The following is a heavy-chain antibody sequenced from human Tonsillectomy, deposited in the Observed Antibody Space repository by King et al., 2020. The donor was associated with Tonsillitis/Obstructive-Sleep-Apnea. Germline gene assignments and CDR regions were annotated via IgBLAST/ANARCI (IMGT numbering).Heavy chain of an antibody. CDR2: INPNSGGT. CDR1: GYTFTGYY. V-gene: IGHV1-2*04. Sequence: QLVQSGAEVKKPGASVNVSCKASGYTFTGYYMHWVRQAPGQGLEWRGGINPNSGGTNYAQKFQGWVTMTRDTSISTAHMELSRLGSDDTAVYYCARAGGVASGTRGAFDIWGQGTMVTVSS. D-gene: IGHD5-12*01. J-gene: IGHJ3*02. CDR3: ARAGGVASGTRGAFDI.